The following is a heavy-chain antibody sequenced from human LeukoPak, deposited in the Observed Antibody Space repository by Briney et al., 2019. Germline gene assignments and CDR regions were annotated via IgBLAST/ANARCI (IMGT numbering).Heavy chain of an antibody. CDR2: IIPILGIA. J-gene: IGHJ6*02. CDR1: GGTFIIYA. V-gene: IGHV1-69*10. CDR3: ASRYGMDV. Sequence: SVKVSCKASGGTFIIYAISWVRQAPGQGVEWMGGIIPILGIANYAQKFQGRVTITADKSTSTAYMELSSLRSEDTAVYYCASRYGMDVWGQGTTVTVSS.